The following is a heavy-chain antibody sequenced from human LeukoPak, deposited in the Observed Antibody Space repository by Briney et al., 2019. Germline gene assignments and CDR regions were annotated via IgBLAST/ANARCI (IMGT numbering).Heavy chain of an antibody. CDR1: GGSFSGYY. Sequence: PSETLSLTCAVYGGSFSGYYWSWIRQPAGKGLEWIGRIYTSGSTNYNPSLKSRVTMSVDTSKNQFSLKLSSVTAADTAVYYCARGLGNYYDSSGYQYWGQGTLVTVSS. CDR3: ARGLGNYYDSSGYQY. CDR2: IYTSGST. J-gene: IGHJ4*02. V-gene: IGHV4-59*10. D-gene: IGHD3-22*01.